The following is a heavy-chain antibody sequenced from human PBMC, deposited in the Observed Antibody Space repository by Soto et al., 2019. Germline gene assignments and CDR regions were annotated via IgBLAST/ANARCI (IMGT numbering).Heavy chain of an antibody. CDR1: GGSMRSYY. J-gene: IGHJ5*02. CDR2: IYSRGDT. V-gene: IGHV4-4*07. Sequence: TLSLTCSVSGGSMRSYYWNWLRQPAGKGLEWIGRIYSRGDTNYNPSVKSRVTISVDTSKNQFSLKLSSVTAADTAVYYCARVGYSYGYWFDPWGQGTLVTVSS. D-gene: IGHD5-18*01. CDR3: ARVGYSYGYWFDP.